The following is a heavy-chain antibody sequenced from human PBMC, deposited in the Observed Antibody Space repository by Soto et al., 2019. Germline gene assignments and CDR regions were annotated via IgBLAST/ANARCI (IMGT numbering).Heavy chain of an antibody. Sequence: QVQLVQSGAEVKKPGASVKVSCKASGYTFTSYGISWVRQAPGQGLEWMGWINPYNGNTNYAQKLHGRVTMTTDTSTKTTYMDLRSLRSDDTAVYYCARDWFGIDYWGQGTLVTVYS. CDR3: ARDWFGIDY. D-gene: IGHD3-16*01. V-gene: IGHV1-18*01. CDR2: INPYNGNT. J-gene: IGHJ4*02. CDR1: GYTFTSYG.